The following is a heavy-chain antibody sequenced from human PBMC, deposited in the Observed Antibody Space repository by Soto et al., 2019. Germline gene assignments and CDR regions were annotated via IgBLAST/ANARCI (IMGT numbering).Heavy chain of an antibody. J-gene: IGHJ4*02. V-gene: IGHV4-34*01. Sequence: PSKTLSLTCAVYGGSFSGYYCSWIRQPPGKGLEWIGEINHSGSTNYNPSLKSRVTISVDTSKNQFSLKLSSVTAADTAVYYCVRVARSGKCDYWGQGTLVTVSS. CDR3: VRVARSGKCDY. D-gene: IGHD2-15*01. CDR1: GGSFSGYY. CDR2: INHSGST.